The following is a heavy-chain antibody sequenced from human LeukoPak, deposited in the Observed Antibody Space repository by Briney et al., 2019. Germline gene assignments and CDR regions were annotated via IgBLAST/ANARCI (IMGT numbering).Heavy chain of an antibody. CDR3: ASSGYSYGYVDSYYYYMDV. CDR2: INPNSGGT. CDR1: GYTFTGYY. D-gene: IGHD5-18*01. V-gene: IGHV1-2*02. J-gene: IGHJ6*03. Sequence: ASVKVSCKASGYTFTGYYMHWVRQAPGQGLEWMGWINPNSGGTNYAQKFQGRVTMTRDTSISTAYMELSRLRSDDTAVYYCASSGYSYGYVDSYYYYMDVWGKGTTVTISS.